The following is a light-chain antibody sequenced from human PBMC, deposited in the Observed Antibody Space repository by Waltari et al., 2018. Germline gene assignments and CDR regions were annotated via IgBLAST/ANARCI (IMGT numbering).Light chain of an antibody. V-gene: IGKV3-20*01. CDR1: QRVGRF. CDR3: QKYVNLPAT. CDR2: HAS. Sequence: EIVLTQSPSTLSLSPGERATLSCRASQRVGRFLAWYLQKPGQAPRLLIYHASIRATGIPDRFSGSGSGTDFSLTISGLEPEDFAVYYCQKYVNLPATFGQGTKVEIK. J-gene: IGKJ1*01.